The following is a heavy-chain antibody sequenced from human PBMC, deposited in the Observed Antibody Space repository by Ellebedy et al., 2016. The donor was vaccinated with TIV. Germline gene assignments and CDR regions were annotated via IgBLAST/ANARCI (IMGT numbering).Heavy chain of an antibody. D-gene: IGHD5-24*01. Sequence: MPSETLSLTCTVSGGSIGSYYWTWVRQPPGKGLEWIGYIYSNGNTQYNPSLKSRVTISVDPSKNQFSLKLKSVTTADTAVYFCARQMNPWGQGTLVTVSS. CDR2: IYSNGNT. J-gene: IGHJ5*02. CDR1: GGSIGSYY. CDR3: ARQMNP. V-gene: IGHV4-59*01.